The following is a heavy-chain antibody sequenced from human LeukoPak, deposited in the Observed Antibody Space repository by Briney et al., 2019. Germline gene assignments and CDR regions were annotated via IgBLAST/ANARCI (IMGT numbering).Heavy chain of an antibody. Sequence: KPSETLSLTCTVSGGSISSYYWSWVRQPPGKGLEWIGYIYYSGSTNYNPSLKNRVIISVDTSKYQFSLKLSPGTDADTALYYWARGLDDAFDIWGQGTMVTVSS. CDR1: GGSISSYY. V-gene: IGHV4-59*01. CDR3: ARGLDDAFDI. D-gene: IGHD3-16*01. CDR2: IYYSGST. J-gene: IGHJ3*02.